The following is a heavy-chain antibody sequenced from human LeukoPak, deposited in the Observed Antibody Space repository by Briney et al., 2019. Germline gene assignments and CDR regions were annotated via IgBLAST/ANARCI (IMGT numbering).Heavy chain of an antibody. CDR2: ISGSGGST. V-gene: IGHV3-23*01. CDR1: GFTFSSYA. J-gene: IGHJ4*02. Sequence: GGSLRLSCAASGFTFSSYAMSWVRQAPGKGLEWVSAISGSGGSTYYADSVKGRFTISRDNSKNTLYLQMNSLRAEDTAVYYCAKVNFGYGFWSGSPYFDYWGQGTLVTVSS. D-gene: IGHD3-3*01. CDR3: AKVNFGYGFWSGSPYFDY.